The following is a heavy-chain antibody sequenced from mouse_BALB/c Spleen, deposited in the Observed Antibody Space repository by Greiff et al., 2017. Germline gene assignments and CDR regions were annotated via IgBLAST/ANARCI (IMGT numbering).Heavy chain of an antibody. CDR3: ARGKGGNAMDY. CDR2: ILPGSGST. CDR1: GYTFSSYW. Sequence: VQLQQSGAELMKPGASVKISCKATGYTFSSYWIEWVKQRPGHGLEWIGEILPGSGSTNYNEKFKGKATFTADTSSNTAYMQLSSLTSEDSAVYYCARGKGGNAMDYWGQGTSVTVSS. V-gene: IGHV1-9*01. J-gene: IGHJ4*01.